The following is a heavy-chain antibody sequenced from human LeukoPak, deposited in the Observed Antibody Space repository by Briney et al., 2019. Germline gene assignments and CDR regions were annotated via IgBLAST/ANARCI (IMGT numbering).Heavy chain of an antibody. CDR2: INPNSGGT. Sequence: GALVKVSCKASGYTFTGYYMHWVRQAPGQGLEWMGWINPNSGGTNYAQKFQGRVTMTRDTSISTAYMELSRLRSDDTAVYYCARDHSFVAGGYGPFDYWGQGTLVTVSS. CDR1: GYTFTGYY. J-gene: IGHJ4*02. V-gene: IGHV1-2*02. CDR3: ARDHSFVAGGYGPFDY. D-gene: IGHD3-22*01.